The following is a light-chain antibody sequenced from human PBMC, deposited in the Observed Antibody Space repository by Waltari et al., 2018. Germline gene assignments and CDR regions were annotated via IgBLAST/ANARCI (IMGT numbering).Light chain of an antibody. V-gene: IGLV3-21*03. CDR2: DDS. CDR3: QVWDSSSDHPV. CDR1: NIGRKS. J-gene: IGLJ2*01. Sequence: SYVLTQPPSVSVAPGKTARITCGGNNIGRKSAHWYQQKPGQAPSLVVYDDSDRPSGIPERFSGSNSGNTATLTISRVEAGDEADYYCQVWDSSSDHPVFGGGTKLTVL.